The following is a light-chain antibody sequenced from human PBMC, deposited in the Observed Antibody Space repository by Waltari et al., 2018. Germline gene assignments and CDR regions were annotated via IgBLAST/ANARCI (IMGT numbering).Light chain of an antibody. CDR1: SSNIGDSP. Sequence: QSALTQPPSVSGAPRQRVTISCSGTSSNIGDSPVNWYQQLPGKPPKLVIYYDDLVPSGVSDRFSGSKSGSSASLAISGLQSEDEAVYFCAAWDISLNNLLFGGGTKLTVL. J-gene: IGLJ2*01. CDR3: AAWDISLNNLL. V-gene: IGLV1-36*01. CDR2: YDD.